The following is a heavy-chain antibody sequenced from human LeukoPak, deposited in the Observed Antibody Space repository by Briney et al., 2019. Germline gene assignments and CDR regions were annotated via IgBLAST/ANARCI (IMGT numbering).Heavy chain of an antibody. V-gene: IGHV4-34*01. J-gene: IGHJ5*02. CDR1: GGSFSGYY. Sequence: SETLSLTCAVYGGSFSGYYWSWIRQPPGKGLEWIGEINHSGSTNYNPSLKSRVTISVDTSKNQFSLKLSSVTAADTAVYYCARVLGYDFLNWFDPWGQGTLVTVSS. D-gene: IGHD3-3*01. CDR3: ARVLGYDFLNWFDP. CDR2: INHSGST.